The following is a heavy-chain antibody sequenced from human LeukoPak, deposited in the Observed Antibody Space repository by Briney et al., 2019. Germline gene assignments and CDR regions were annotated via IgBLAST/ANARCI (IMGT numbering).Heavy chain of an antibody. Sequence: GGSLRLSCAASGFTFSSYEMNGVRQAPGKGLQGVSYISSSGRTIYYADAVKGRFTISRGNAKNSLYLQMNSLRAEATAVYYCARDPHYYDRSGYVPNYYGMDVWGQGTTVTVSS. J-gene: IGHJ6*02. CDR1: GFTFSSYE. CDR3: ARDPHYYDRSGYVPNYYGMDV. V-gene: IGHV3-48*03. CDR2: ISSSGRTI. D-gene: IGHD3-22*01.